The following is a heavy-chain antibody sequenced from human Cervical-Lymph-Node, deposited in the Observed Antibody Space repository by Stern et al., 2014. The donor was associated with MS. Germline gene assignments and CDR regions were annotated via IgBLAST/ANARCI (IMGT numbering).Heavy chain of an antibody. D-gene: IGHD3-10*01. Sequence: EVQLVESGAEMKKPGESLKISCKGSGYSFSSYWIGWVRQMPGKGLEWMGIIYPADSDPRYSPSFQGQVTSSADKSIRTAYLQWSSLKASDTAMYYCARFTTGSYYYFDLWGRGTLVTVSS. CDR2: IYPADSDP. J-gene: IGHJ2*01. V-gene: IGHV5-51*01. CDR1: GYSFSSYW. CDR3: ARFTTGSYYYFDL.